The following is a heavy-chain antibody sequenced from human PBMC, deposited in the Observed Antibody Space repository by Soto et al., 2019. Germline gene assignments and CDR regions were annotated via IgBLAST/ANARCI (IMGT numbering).Heavy chain of an antibody. CDR1: GYNFTNYW. J-gene: IGHJ4*02. CDR2: IHPRDSDT. CDR3: GRHPRGRWYPDF. Sequence: EVQLVQSGAEVKKPGESVKISCQGSGYNFTNYWIGWVRQMPGKGLEWMGIIHPRDSDTRYSPSFQGQVTFSVDKSISTAYVKWSSLKASDTAMYYCGRHPRGRWYPDFWGQGTLVTVSS. D-gene: IGHD2-15*01. V-gene: IGHV5-51*01.